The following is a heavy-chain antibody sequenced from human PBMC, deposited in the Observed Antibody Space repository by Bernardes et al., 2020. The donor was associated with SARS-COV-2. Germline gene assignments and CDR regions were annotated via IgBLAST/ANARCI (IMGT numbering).Heavy chain of an antibody. J-gene: IGHJ3*02. CDR1: GFTFSDYY. V-gene: IGHV3-11*01. D-gene: IGHD3-22*01. CDR3: ARDVRALWNYYDSSGYTDAFDI. Sequence: GWSLRLSCAASGFTFSDYYMSWIRQAPGKGLEWVSYISSSGSTIYYADSVKGRFTISRDNAKNSLYLQMNSLRAEDTAVYYCARDVRALWNYYDSSGYTDAFDIWGQGTMVTVSS. CDR2: ISSSGSTI.